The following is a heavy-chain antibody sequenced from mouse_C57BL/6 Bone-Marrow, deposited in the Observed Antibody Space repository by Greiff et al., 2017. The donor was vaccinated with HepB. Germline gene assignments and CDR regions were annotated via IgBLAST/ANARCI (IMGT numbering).Heavy chain of an antibody. Sequence: EVKVVESGPELVKPGASVKIPCKASGYTFTDYNMDWVKQSHGKSLEWIGDINPNNGGTIYNQKFKGKATLTVDKSSSTAYMELRSLTSEDTAVYYCARGGNYGSSPFAYWGQGTLVTVSA. D-gene: IGHD1-1*01. CDR2: INPNNGGT. V-gene: IGHV1-18*01. CDR3: ARGGNYGSSPFAY. J-gene: IGHJ3*01. CDR1: GYTFTDYN.